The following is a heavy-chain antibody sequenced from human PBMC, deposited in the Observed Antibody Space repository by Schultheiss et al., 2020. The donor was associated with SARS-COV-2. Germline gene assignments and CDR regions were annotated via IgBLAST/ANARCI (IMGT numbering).Heavy chain of an antibody. CDR2: ISSNGGST. Sequence: GESLKISCVASGFTFSSYAMHWVRQAPGKGLEYVSAISSNGGSTYYADSVKGRFTISRDNSKNTLYLQMSSLRAEDTAVYYCVKDAVRGAPQGDYWGQGTLVTVSS. J-gene: IGHJ4*02. CDR1: GFTFSSYA. D-gene: IGHD3-10*01. CDR3: VKDAVRGAPQGDY. V-gene: IGHV3-64D*09.